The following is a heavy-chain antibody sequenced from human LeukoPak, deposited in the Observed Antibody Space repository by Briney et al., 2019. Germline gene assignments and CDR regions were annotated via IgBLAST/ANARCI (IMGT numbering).Heavy chain of an antibody. Sequence: GGSLRLSCAASGFNFISYAMSWVRQAPGKGLEWVSTISDSGGSTYYADPVKGRFTISRDSSKNTLYLEMNSLRVEDTAVYYCARRPVGPVRYFDYWAQGTLVTVSS. CDR1: GFNFISYA. D-gene: IGHD1-26*01. CDR2: ISDSGGST. V-gene: IGHV3-23*01. CDR3: ARRPVGPVRYFDY. J-gene: IGHJ4*02.